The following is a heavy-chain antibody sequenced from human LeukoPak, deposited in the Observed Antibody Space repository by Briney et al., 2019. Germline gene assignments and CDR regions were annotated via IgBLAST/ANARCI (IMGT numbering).Heavy chain of an antibody. Sequence: PWGSLRLSCAASGFTFSSYGMHWVRQAPGKGLEWVAVIWYDGSNKYYADSVKGRFTISRDNSKYTLYLQMNSLRAEDTAVYYCAKDASPVSYSSGWYPPFDYWGQGTLVTVSS. D-gene: IGHD6-19*01. CDR3: AKDASPVSYSSGWYPPFDY. CDR2: IWYDGSNK. V-gene: IGHV3-33*06. CDR1: GFTFSSYG. J-gene: IGHJ4*02.